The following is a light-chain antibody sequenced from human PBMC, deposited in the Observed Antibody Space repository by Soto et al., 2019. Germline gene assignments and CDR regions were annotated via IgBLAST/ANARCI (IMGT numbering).Light chain of an antibody. Sequence: DIQLTQSPPALSASVGDRVTITCRASQTISTWMAWYQQKPGKAPKLLVYDASTLQSGVASRFSGSGAGTEFTLIISGLQPDDSATYYCQQYTNNNSPWMLGQGTKVDIK. V-gene: IGKV1-5*01. CDR2: DAS. CDR3: QQYTNNNSPWM. CDR1: QTISTW. J-gene: IGKJ1*01.